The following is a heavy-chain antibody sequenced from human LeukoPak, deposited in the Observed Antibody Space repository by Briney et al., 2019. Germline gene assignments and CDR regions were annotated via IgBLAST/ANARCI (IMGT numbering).Heavy chain of an antibody. CDR2: IKSKTDGGTT. Sequence: GGSLRLSCAASGFTFSNAWMSWVRQAPGKGLEWVGRIKSKTDGGTTDYAAPVKGRFTISRDDSKNTLYLQMNSLKTEDTAVYYCTTDPDIVVVPGPRDYYGMDVWGQGTTVTVSS. V-gene: IGHV3-15*01. D-gene: IGHD2-2*01. CDR3: TTDPDIVVVPGPRDYYGMDV. CDR1: GFTFSNAW. J-gene: IGHJ6*02.